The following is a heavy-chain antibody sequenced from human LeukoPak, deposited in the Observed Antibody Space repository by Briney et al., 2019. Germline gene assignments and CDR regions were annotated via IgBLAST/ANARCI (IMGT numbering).Heavy chain of an antibody. CDR2: IYSTGST. J-gene: IGHJ4*02. D-gene: IGHD1-26*01. Sequence: SETLSLTCDVSGGSVRSYWWGWVRQPAGKGLEWLGRIYSTGSTRFNPSLKSRLTLSIDTSTNQFSLKLTSVTAADTAVYFCARQGYTVSYYFLDYWSQGTLVTVSS. CDR1: GGSVRSYW. CDR3: ARQGYTVSYYFLDY. V-gene: IGHV4-4*07.